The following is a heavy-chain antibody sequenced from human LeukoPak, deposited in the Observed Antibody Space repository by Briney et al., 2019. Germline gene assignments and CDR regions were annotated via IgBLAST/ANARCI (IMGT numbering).Heavy chain of an antibody. CDR3: ARVIVAPNY. J-gene: IGHJ4*02. CDR1: GFTFSSDS. V-gene: IGHV3-21*01. CDR2: SSSSSSYI. D-gene: IGHD5-12*01. Sequence: VGSLRLSCAASGFTFSSDSMNVVREAPGKGLDCVSSSSSSSSYIYYAVSVKGGFTISGDNAKNSLYLQMNSLRAEDTAVYYCARVIVAPNYWGQGTLVTVSS.